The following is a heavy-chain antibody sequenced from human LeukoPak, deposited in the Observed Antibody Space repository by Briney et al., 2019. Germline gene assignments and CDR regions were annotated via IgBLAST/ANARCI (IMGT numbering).Heavy chain of an antibody. CDR1: GYTFTSYY. CDR2: VNPSGGFT. J-gene: IGHJ3*02. Sequence: ASVKVSCKASGYTFTSYYIHWVRQAPGQGLEWVGIVNPSGGFTNYAQKFQGRVAMASDTSTSTVYMELSSLRSEDTAVYYCSRETSVTTIDAFDIWGHGTVVIVSS. CDR3: SRETSVTTIDAFDI. D-gene: IGHD4-17*01. V-gene: IGHV1-46*01.